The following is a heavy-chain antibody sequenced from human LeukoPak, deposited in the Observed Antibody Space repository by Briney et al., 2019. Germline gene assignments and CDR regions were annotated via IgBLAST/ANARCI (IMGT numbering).Heavy chain of an antibody. J-gene: IGHJ4*02. CDR2: ISASAAIT. V-gene: IGHV3-23*01. CDR1: GFTFSRDA. Sequence: GGALRLSGASSGFTFSRDALGAVREAAGKGLDGDSIISASAAITYYADSVEGRFTNSRDNSKTTMYLPMHSLRAEDTAVYYCARKNTVANGPRPHGYWGQGTLVTVSS. CDR3: ARKNTVANGPRPHGY. D-gene: IGHD4-17*01.